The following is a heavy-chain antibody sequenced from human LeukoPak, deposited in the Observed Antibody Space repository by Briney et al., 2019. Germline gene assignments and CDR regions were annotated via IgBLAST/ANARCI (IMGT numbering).Heavy chain of an antibody. Sequence: SETLSLTCAVYGGSFSGYYWSWIRQPPGKGLEWIGEINHSGSTYYNPSLKSRVTLSVDRSKNQFSLKLSSVTAADTAVYYCARAGGYDDSSGYSQYWGQGTLVTVSS. V-gene: IGHV4-34*01. CDR1: GGSFSGYY. D-gene: IGHD3-22*01. CDR3: ARAGGYDDSSGYSQY. CDR2: INHSGST. J-gene: IGHJ4*02.